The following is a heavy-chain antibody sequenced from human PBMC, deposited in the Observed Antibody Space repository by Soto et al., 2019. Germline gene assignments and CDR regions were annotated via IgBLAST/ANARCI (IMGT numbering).Heavy chain of an antibody. CDR1: GFSLSTSGMC. J-gene: IGHJ6*02. D-gene: IGHD6-13*01. Sequence: SGPTLVNPTQTLTLTCTFSGFSLSTSGMCVSWIRQPPGKALEWLALIDWDDDKYYSTSLKTRLTISKDTSKNQVVLTMTNMDPVDTGACYCARIYSSSGMDVWGQGTTVTVSS. V-gene: IGHV2-70*01. CDR3: ARIYSSSGMDV. CDR2: IDWDDDK.